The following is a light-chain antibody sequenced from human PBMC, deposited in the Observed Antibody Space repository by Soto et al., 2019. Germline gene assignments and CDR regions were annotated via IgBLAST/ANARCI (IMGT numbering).Light chain of an antibody. J-gene: IGKJ1*01. CDR2: DAS. CDR3: QQYNSYRGA. V-gene: IGKV1-5*01. Sequence: DIQMTQSPSTLSASVGDGVTITCRASQSISSWLAWYQQKPGKAPKLLIYDASSLESGVPSRFSGSGSGTEFTLTISSLQPDDFATYYCQQYNSYRGAFGQGTKVDI. CDR1: QSISSW.